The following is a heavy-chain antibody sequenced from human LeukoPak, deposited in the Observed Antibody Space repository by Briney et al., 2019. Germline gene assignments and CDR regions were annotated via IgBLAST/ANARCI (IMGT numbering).Heavy chain of an antibody. CDR3: ARVGKGYSQYYFDY. J-gene: IGHJ4*02. D-gene: IGHD4-23*01. Sequence: GASVTVSCTASGYTFTDYYIHWVRQAPGQGLECMGWISPYSGVTNYAQKFQGRVTMTRDTSISTAYMELSRLTSDDTAVYYCARVGKGYSQYYFDYWGEGTLVTVSS. CDR1: GYTFTDYY. CDR2: ISPYSGVT. V-gene: IGHV1-2*02.